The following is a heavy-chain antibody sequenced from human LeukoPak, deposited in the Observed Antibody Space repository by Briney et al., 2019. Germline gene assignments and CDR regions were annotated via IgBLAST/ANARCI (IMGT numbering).Heavy chain of an antibody. D-gene: IGHD6-6*01. Sequence: PAGSLRLSCAASGFTFISSGMHWVRQAPPERREWVAFIRYDGSNKYHADSVKGRFTISRDNSKNTLYLQMNSLRAEDTAVYYCAKLYSSSSFDYWGQGTLVTVSS. V-gene: IGHV3-30*02. CDR3: AKLYSSSSFDY. CDR2: IRYDGSNK. J-gene: IGHJ4*02. CDR1: GFTFISSG.